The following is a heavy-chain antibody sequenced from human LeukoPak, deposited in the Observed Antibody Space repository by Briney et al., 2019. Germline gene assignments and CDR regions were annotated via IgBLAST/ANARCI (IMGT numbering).Heavy chain of an antibody. D-gene: IGHD6-13*01. CDR3: AKQSSGLRIAAAGSNAFDN. CDR1: GFTFSSYA. V-gene: IGHV3-23*01. Sequence: GGSLRLSCAASGFTFSSYAMSWVRQAPGKGLEWVSAISGSGGSTYYADSVKGRFIISRDNSKNTLYLQMNSLRAEDTAVYYCAKQSSGLRIAAAGSNAFDNWGQGTMVTVSS. CDR2: ISGSGGST. J-gene: IGHJ3*02.